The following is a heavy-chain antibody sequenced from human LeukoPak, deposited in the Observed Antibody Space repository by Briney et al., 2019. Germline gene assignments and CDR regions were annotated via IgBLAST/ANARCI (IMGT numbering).Heavy chain of an antibody. CDR2: IYSGGST. V-gene: IGHV3-53*01. CDR1: GFPVSSNY. Sequence: PGGSLRLSCAASGFPVSSNYMSWVRQAPGKGLEWVSVIYSGGSTYYADSVKGRFTISRDNSKNTLYLQMNSLRAEDAAVYYCAGSSGWYYRFDYWGQGTLVTVSS. J-gene: IGHJ4*02. D-gene: IGHD6-19*01. CDR3: AGSSGWYYRFDY.